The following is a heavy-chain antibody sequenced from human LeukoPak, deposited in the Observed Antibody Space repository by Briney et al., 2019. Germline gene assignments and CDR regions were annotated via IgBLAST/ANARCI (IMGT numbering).Heavy chain of an antibody. CDR1: GFTFSSYG. J-gene: IGHJ4*02. Sequence: GGSLRLSCAASGFTFSSYGMSWVRQAPGKGLEWVSAISGSGGSTYYADSVKGRFTISRDNSKNTLYLQMNSLRAEDTAVYYCASTTIFGVVTPLDYWGQGTLVTVSS. CDR2: ISGSGGST. D-gene: IGHD3-3*01. V-gene: IGHV3-23*01. CDR3: ASTTIFGVVTPLDY.